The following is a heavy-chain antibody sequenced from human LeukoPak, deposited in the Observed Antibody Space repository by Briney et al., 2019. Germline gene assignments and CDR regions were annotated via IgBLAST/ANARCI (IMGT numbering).Heavy chain of an antibody. CDR1: GFTFSSYS. CDR2: ISSSSSTI. J-gene: IGHJ4*02. Sequence: GGSLRLSCAASGFTFSSYSMNWVRQAPGEGLEWVSYISSSSSTIYYADSVKGRFTISRDNAKNSLYLQMNSLRDEDTAVYYCARDAPYYCDSSGAFNYWGQGTLVTVSS. D-gene: IGHD3-22*01. CDR3: ARDAPYYCDSSGAFNY. V-gene: IGHV3-48*02.